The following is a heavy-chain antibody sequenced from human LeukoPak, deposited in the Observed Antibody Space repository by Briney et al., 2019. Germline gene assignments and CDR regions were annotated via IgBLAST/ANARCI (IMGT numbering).Heavy chain of an antibody. Sequence: ASVKVSCKASGYTFSGYYMHWVRPAPGQGLAWMGWINPNSGGTNYAQKFQGRVTMTRDTSISTVYMELSRLRSDDTAVYYCARGYPLSTTAAGTYFQHWGQGTLVTVSS. V-gene: IGHV1-2*02. CDR2: INPNSGGT. CDR1: GYTFSGYY. J-gene: IGHJ1*01. D-gene: IGHD6-13*01. CDR3: ARGYPLSTTAAGTYFQH.